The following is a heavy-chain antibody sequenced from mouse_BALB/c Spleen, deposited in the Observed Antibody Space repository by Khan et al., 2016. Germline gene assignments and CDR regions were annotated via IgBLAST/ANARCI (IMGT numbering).Heavy chain of an antibody. J-gene: IGHJ4*01. CDR3: ARSYYGYFATDY. CDR2: MFPGSGST. Sequence: QVQLQQSGTELPRPGASVKLSCKASGYTFTDYYLHWVMQRTGQGLEWIGEMFPGSGSTYYNEKFKGKASLTADTSSSTAYMQLSSLKSEDAAVYFCARSYYGYFATDYWGHGASVTVSS. CDR1: GYTFTDYY. V-gene: IGHV1-77*01. D-gene: IGHD1-2*01.